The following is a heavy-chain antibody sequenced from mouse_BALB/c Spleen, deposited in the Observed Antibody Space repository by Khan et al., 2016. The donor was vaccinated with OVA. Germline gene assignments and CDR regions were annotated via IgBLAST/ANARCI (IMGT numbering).Heavy chain of an antibody. CDR1: VYTLTSYW. Sequence: QVQLQQPGAELVKPGASVKLSCKASVYTLTSYWLHWVNQRPGQGLEWIGELDPSDSFTNSNPKFKGTATVTVDQSSSTTYMQLSSMTSDESAVYYCVRSVHYGSSTWFAYGGQGTLVTVSA. J-gene: IGHJ3*01. CDR2: LDPSDSFT. CDR3: VRSVHYGSSTWFAY. V-gene: IGHV1-69*02. D-gene: IGHD1-1*01.